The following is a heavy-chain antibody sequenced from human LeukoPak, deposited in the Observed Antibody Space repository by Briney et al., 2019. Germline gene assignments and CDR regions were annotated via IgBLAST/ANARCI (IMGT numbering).Heavy chain of an antibody. V-gene: IGHV3-7*01. CDR1: GFTFSSYW. D-gene: IGHD3-3*01. CDR3: AKYDFWSGYVYYYYGMDV. J-gene: IGHJ6*02. Sequence: GGSLRLSCAASGFTFSSYWMSWVRQAPGKGLEWVANIKQDGSEKYYADSVKGRFTISRDNSKNTLYLQMNSLRAEDTAVYYCAKYDFWSGYVYYYYGMDVWGQGTTVTVSS. CDR2: IKQDGSEK.